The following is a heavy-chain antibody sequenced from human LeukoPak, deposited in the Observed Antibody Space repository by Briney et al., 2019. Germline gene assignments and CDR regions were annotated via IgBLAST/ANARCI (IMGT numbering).Heavy chain of an antibody. CDR3: TARIPTNDY. Sequence: GGSLRLSCAASGFTFSGSAMHWVRQASGKGLEWVGRIRSKANSYATAYAASVKGRFTISRDDSKNTAYLQMNSLKTEDTAVYYCTARIPTNDYWGQGTLVTVSS. J-gene: IGHJ4*02. CDR2: IRSKANSYAT. V-gene: IGHV3-73*01. D-gene: IGHD1-26*01. CDR1: GFTFSGSA.